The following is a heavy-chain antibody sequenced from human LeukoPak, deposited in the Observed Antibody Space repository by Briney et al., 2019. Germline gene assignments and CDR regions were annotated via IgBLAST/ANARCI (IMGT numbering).Heavy chain of an antibody. D-gene: IGHD2-15*01. V-gene: IGHV3-72*01. CDR2: TRSKANSYTT. CDR1: GFTFSSYT. CDR3: AKEGSYCNGDTCYSWFDP. J-gene: IGHJ5*02. Sequence: PGGSLRLSCAASGFTFSSYTMNWVRQAPGKGLEWVGRTRSKANSYTTEYAASVKGRFTISRDDSKNSLYLQMNSLKAEDTAVYYCAKEGSYCNGDTCYSWFDPWGQGTLVTVSS.